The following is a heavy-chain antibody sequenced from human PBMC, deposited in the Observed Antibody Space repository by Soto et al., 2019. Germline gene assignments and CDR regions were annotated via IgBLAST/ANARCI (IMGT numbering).Heavy chain of an antibody. V-gene: IGHV3-23*01. D-gene: IGHD2-21*02. Sequence: GGSLRLSCAASGFTFSSYAMSWVRQAPGKGLEWVSAISGSGGSTYYADSVKGRFTISRDNSKNTLYLQMNSLRAEDTAVYYCARKVVTAIPYYYYYGMDVWGQGTTVTVSS. CDR3: ARKVVTAIPYYYYYGMDV. CDR2: ISGSGGST. J-gene: IGHJ6*02. CDR1: GFTFSSYA.